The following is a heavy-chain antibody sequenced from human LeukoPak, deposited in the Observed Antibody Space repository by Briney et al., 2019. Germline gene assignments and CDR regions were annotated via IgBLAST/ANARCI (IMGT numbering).Heavy chain of an antibody. V-gene: IGHV3-66*02. CDR2: IYSGGST. CDR1: GFTVSSNY. CDR3: ARNLDDYYMDV. J-gene: IGHJ6*03. Sequence: GGSLRLSCAASGFTVSSNYMSWVRQAPGKGLEWVSVIYSGGSTYYADSVKGRFTISRDNSKNTLYLQMNSLRAEDAAVYYCARNLDDYYMDVWGKGTTVTVSS.